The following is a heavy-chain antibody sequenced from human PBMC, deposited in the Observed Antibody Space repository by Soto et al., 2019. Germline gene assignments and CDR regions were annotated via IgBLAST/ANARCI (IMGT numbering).Heavy chain of an antibody. V-gene: IGHV3-7*01. J-gene: IGHJ4*02. Sequence: GGSLRLSCAASGFTFSSYWMSWVRQAPGKGLEWVANIKQDGSEKYYVDSVKGRFTISRDNAKNSRYLQMNSLRAEDTAVYYCAGNPGSSGWPYDYWGQGTLVTVSS. CDR3: AGNPGSSGWPYDY. CDR2: IKQDGSEK. CDR1: GFTFSSYW. D-gene: IGHD6-19*01.